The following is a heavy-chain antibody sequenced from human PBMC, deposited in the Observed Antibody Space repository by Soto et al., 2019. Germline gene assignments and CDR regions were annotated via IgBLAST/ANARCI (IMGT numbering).Heavy chain of an antibody. CDR2: IKSKTDGGTT. Sequence: GGSLRLSCAASGFTFSSAWMSWVRQAPGKGLEWVGRIKSKTDGGTTDYPAPVKGRFTISRDDSENMLYLQMNSLKTEDTAVYYCSTGYYDILTGYFNSPWGQGTMVTVSS. CDR1: GFTFSSAW. J-gene: IGHJ3*01. CDR3: STGYYDILTGYFNSP. D-gene: IGHD3-9*01. V-gene: IGHV3-15*01.